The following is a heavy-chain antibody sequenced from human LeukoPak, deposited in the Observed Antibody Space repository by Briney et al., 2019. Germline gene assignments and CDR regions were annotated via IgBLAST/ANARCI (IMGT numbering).Heavy chain of an antibody. Sequence: KPSETLSLTCTVSGGSISSGGYYWSWIRQHPGKGLEWIGYIYYSGSTYYNPSLKSRVTISVDTSKNQFSLKLSSVTAADTAVYYCARDRSGEHGMDVWGQGTTVTVSS. CDR1: GGSISSGGYY. CDR2: IYYSGST. J-gene: IGHJ6*02. CDR3: ARDRSGEHGMDV. D-gene: IGHD3-10*01. V-gene: IGHV4-31*03.